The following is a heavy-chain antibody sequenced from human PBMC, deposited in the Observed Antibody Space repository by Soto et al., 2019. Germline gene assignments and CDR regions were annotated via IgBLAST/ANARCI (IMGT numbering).Heavy chain of an antibody. CDR2: ISYDGSNK. V-gene: IGHV3-30*18. D-gene: IGHD6-13*01. J-gene: IGHJ5*02. CDR3: AKDSLIAAAGTLFDP. Sequence: GGSLRLSCAASGFTFSSYGMHWVRQAPGKGLEWVAVISYDGSNKYYADSVKGRFTISRDNSKNTLYLQMNSLRAEDTAVYYCAKDSLIAAAGTLFDPWGQGTLVTVSS. CDR1: GFTFSSYG.